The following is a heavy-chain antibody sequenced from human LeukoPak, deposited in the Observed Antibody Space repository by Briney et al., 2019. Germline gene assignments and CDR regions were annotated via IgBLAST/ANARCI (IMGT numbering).Heavy chain of an antibody. CDR2: IKSKTDGGTT. CDR1: GFTFSNAW. V-gene: IGHV3-15*01. Sequence: PGGSLRLSCAASGFTFSNAWMSWVRQAPGKGLEWVGRIKSKTDGGTTDYAAPVKGRFTVSRDDSKNTLYLQMNTLKTEDTAVYYCTTAFGGYSGYNYFDYWGQGTLVTVSS. CDR3: TTAFGGYSGYNYFDY. J-gene: IGHJ4*02. D-gene: IGHD5-12*01.